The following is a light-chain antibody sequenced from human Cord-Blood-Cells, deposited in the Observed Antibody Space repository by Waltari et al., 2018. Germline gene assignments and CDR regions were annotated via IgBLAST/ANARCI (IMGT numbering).Light chain of an antibody. CDR1: QSVSSN. CDR2: GAS. CDR3: QQYNNWPPKT. V-gene: IGKV3-15*01. J-gene: IGKJ1*01. Sequence: EIVLTQSPATPSVSPGDSATLSCRASQSVSSNLAWYQQEPGQAPSLLLYGASTRATKSPARFSRRQSRTEFTLTNSNLQSEDFAVYYCQQYNNWPPKTFGQGTKVEIK.